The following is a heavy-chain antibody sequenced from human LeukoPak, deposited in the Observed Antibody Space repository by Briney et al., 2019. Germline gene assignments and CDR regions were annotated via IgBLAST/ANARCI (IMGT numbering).Heavy chain of an antibody. V-gene: IGHV3-23*01. CDR1: GFRFFSYA. J-gene: IGHJ6*02. D-gene: IGHD1-1*01. CDR2: ISISGGGT. CDR3: ARQLDDGYYYGMDV. Sequence: GGSLRLSCAASGFRFFSYAMSWVRQAPGKGLEWVSGISISGGGTFYADSVKGRFTISRDSAQNSLYLQMNSLRAEDTAVYYCARQLDDGYYYGMDVWGQGTSVTVS.